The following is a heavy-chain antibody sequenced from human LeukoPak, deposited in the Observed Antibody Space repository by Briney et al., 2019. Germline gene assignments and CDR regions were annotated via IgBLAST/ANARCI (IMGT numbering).Heavy chain of an antibody. Sequence: SVKVSCKASGYTFTSYGISWVRQAPGQGLEWMGGIIPIFGTANYAQKFQGRVTITADESTSTAYMEQSSLRSEDTAVYYCARDQGVWGSPADWGQGTLVTVSS. CDR1: GYTFTSYG. J-gene: IGHJ4*02. V-gene: IGHV1-69*13. CDR3: ARDQGVWGSPAD. CDR2: IIPIFGTA. D-gene: IGHD3-16*01.